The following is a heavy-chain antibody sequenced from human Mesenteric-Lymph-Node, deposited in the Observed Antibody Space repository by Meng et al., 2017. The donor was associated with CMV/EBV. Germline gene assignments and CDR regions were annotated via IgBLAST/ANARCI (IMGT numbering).Heavy chain of an antibody. V-gene: IGHV4-39*01. CDR1: GDSISNSTYY. J-gene: IGHJ4*02. CDR3: ARRGNYDSDYSEY. CDR2: VHHSGTT. D-gene: IGHD3-22*01. Sequence: QLRPQESGPGLVKPSETLSLSCIVSGDSISNSTYYWTWIRQPPGKGLEWIGSVHHSGTTYYNPSLKGRLTISVDTSANLFSLRLTTVTAADTATYYCARRGNYDSDYSEYWGQGTLVTVSS.